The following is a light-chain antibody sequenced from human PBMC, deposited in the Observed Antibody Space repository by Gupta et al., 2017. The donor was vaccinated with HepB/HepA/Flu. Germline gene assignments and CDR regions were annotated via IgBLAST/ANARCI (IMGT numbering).Light chain of an antibody. Sequence: QSVVTQPPSASGPPGQRVTISCSGSHSNIGHNAVNWYQHVPGSAPKLLIYDTNHRPSGVPDRFSGSKSGTSASLAISGLQSEDEADYYCATWDDSLNGAVFGGGTKLTVL. CDR3: ATWDDSLNGAV. J-gene: IGLJ2*01. CDR2: DTN. V-gene: IGLV1-44*01. CDR1: HSNIGHNA.